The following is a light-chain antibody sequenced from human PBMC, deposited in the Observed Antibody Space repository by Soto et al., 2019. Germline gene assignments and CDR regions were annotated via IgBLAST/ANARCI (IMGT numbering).Light chain of an antibody. CDR3: QQYKSYPLT. CDR1: QGISTW. J-gene: IGKJ4*01. Sequence: DIQMTQSPSSLSASVGDRVTITCRASQGISTWFAWYQQKPEKAPKTLIFDASNLQSGVPSRFSGNGSGTDFTLTISGVQPEDFATYYCQQYKSYPLTFGGGTKVDIK. CDR2: DAS. V-gene: IGKV1D-16*01.